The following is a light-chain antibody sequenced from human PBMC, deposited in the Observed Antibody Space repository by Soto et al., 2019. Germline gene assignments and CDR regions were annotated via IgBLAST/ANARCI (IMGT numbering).Light chain of an antibody. J-gene: IGKJ2*01. CDR2: GAS. Sequence: EIVMTQSPVTLSVSPGESATLSCRASQSISSNLAWYQQKPGQVPRLLIHGASIRATGIPARFSGSGSGTEFTLTISSLQSEDFALYYCQQYDNWPLYTFGQGTKLQI. CDR3: QQYDNWPLYT. CDR1: QSISSN. V-gene: IGKV3-15*01.